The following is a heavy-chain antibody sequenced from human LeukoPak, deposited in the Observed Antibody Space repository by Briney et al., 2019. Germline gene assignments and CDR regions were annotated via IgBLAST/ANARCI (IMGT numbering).Heavy chain of an antibody. CDR1: GYTFTSYG. CDR3: ARLSTIYSSSSGNWFDP. V-gene: IGHV1-18*01. Sequence: ASVKVSCKASGYTFTSYGISWVRQAPGQGLEWMGWISAYNGNTNYAQKLQGRVTMTTDTSTSTAYMELRSLRSDDTAVYYCARLSTIYSSSSGNWFDPWGREPWSPSPQ. CDR2: ISAYNGNT. J-gene: IGHJ5*02. D-gene: IGHD6-6*01.